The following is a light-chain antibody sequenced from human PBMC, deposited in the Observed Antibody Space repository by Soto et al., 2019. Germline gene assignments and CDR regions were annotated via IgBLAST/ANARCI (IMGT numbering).Light chain of an antibody. V-gene: IGKV1-5*03. CDR3: QQYNTYPLT. CDR2: QAS. J-gene: IGKJ4*01. Sequence: DIQMTQSPFTLSASVGDRVTITCRASQSISSWLAWYQQKPGKAPKLLIYQASSLESGVPSRFSGSGSGTDFTLTISSLHPDDFATYYCQQYNTYPLTFGGGTKVEIK. CDR1: QSISSW.